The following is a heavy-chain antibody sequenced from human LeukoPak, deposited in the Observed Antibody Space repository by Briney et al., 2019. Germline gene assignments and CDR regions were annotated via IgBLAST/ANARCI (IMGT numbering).Heavy chain of an antibody. CDR3: ARGRKDIVVVTAAIFGY. CDR2: INHSGST. J-gene: IGHJ4*02. CDR1: GGSFSGYY. D-gene: IGHD2-2*01. Sequence: SETLSLTCAVYGGSFSGYYWSWIRQPPGKGLEWIGEINHSGSTNYNPSLKSRVTISVDTSKNQFSLKLSSVTAADTAVYYCARGRKDIVVVTAAIFGYWGQGTLVTVSS. V-gene: IGHV4-34*01.